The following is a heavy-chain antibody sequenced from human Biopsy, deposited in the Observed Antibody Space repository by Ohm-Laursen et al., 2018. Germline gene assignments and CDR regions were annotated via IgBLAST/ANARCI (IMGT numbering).Heavy chain of an antibody. CDR3: ARDSGILNYGNFKYYHYYGMDV. V-gene: IGHV4-59*01. D-gene: IGHD4-11*01. Sequence: TLSLTCTVSGVSISSYYWSWIRQPPGKGLEWIGHIYYSVMTNYNPSLQSRVPISVDTSRNQVSLTLSSVTAADTAVYYCARDSGILNYGNFKYYHYYGMDVWGQGTKVTVSS. CDR2: IYYSVMT. CDR1: GVSISSYY. J-gene: IGHJ6*02.